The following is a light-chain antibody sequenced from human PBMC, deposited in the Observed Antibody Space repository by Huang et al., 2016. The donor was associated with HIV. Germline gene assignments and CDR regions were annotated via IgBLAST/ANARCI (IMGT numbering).Light chain of an antibody. CDR3: QQRSNWPWT. J-gene: IGKJ1*01. V-gene: IGKV3-11*01. Sequence: EIVLTQSPATLSLSPGERATLSCRASPSVSSYLDGYQQKPGQAPRLLIYDASNRATGVPARFSASGSGTDFTLTISSLEPEDFAVYYCQQRSNWPWTFGQGTKVEIK. CDR2: DAS. CDR1: PSVSSY.